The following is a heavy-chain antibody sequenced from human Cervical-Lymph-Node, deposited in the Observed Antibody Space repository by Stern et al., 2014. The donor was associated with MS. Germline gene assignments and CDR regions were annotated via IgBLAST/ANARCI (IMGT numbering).Heavy chain of an antibody. V-gene: IGHV4-59*01. CDR2: IYYSGST. Sequence: VQLLESGPGLLKPSETLSLTCIVSGGSISSFYWSWIRQPPGKGLEWIGDIYYSGSTKYNPSLKSRLTISVDTSKNQFSLKLSSVTAADTAVYYCGRVPINYGDHGYYGMDVWGQGTTVTVSS. CDR3: GRVPINYGDHGYYGMDV. CDR1: GGSISSFY. J-gene: IGHJ6*02. D-gene: IGHD4-17*01.